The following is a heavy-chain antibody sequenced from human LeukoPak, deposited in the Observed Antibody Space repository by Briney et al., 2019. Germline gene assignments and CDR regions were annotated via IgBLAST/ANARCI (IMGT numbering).Heavy chain of an antibody. CDR2: INHSGST. CDR1: GGSFSGYY. J-gene: IGHJ4*02. CDR3: ARAVSADCSSTSCYIPGLGPFDC. V-gene: IGHV4-34*01. Sequence: SETLSLTCAVYGGSFSGYYWSWIRQPPGKGLEWIGEINHSGSTNYNPSLKSRVTISVDTSKNQFSLKLSSVTAADTAVYYCARAVSADCSSTSCYIPGLGPFDCWGQGTLVTVSS. D-gene: IGHD2-2*02.